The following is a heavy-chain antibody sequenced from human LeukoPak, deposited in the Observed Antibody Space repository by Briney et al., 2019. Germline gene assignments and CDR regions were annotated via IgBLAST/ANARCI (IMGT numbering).Heavy chain of an antibody. J-gene: IGHJ4*02. CDR1: GFTFSHYW. CDR2: TNNDGSST. Sequence: GGSLRLSCEASGFTFSHYWMHWVRQAPGKGLVWVSRTNNDGSSTNYVDSVKGRFTISRDNAKNTMYLQMNSLRAEDTAVYYCVPTDSSGLDWGQGTLVTVSP. D-gene: IGHD3-22*01. CDR3: VPTDSSGLD. V-gene: IGHV3-74*01.